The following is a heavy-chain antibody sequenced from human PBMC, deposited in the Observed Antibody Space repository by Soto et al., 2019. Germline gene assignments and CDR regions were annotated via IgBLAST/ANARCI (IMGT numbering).Heavy chain of an antibody. CDR3: ARVGGYPQTSYYGMDV. V-gene: IGHV4-30-4*01. CDR2: IYYSGST. CDR1: GGSISSGDYY. Sequence: PSETLSLTCTVSGGSISSGDYYWSWIRQPPGKGLEWIGYIYYSGSTYYNPSLKSRVTISVDTSKNQFSLKLSSVTAADTAVYYCARVGGYPQTSYYGMDVWGQGTTVTVSS. D-gene: IGHD3-22*01. J-gene: IGHJ6*02.